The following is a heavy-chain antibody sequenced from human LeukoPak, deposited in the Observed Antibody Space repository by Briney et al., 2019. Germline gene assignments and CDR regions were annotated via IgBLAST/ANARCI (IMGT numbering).Heavy chain of an antibody. Sequence: SQTLSLTCAISGDSVSSNTATWNWIRQSPSRGLEWLGRTYDRSKWYNEDAVSVESRMTINADTSKNQLSLQLTSVTPEDTAVYFCESGHHFDYWGQGTLVTVSS. V-gene: IGHV6-1*01. CDR3: ESGHHFDY. CDR2: TYDRSKWYN. CDR1: GDSVSSNTAT. J-gene: IGHJ4*02.